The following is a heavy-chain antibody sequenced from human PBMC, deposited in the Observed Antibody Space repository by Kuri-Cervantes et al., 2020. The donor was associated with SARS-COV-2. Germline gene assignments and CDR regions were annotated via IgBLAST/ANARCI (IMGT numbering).Heavy chain of an antibody. D-gene: IGHD2-15*01. CDR2: ISGSGGST. Sequence: GGSLRLTCAASGFTFSSYSMSWVRQAPGKGLEWVSAISGSGGSTYYADSVKGRFTISRDNSKNTLYLQRNSLGAEDTAVYYCARDHLGSSDYSRHDAFDIWGQGTTVT. J-gene: IGHJ3*02. CDR3: ARDHLGSSDYSRHDAFDI. CDR1: GFTFSSYS. V-gene: IGHV3-23*01.